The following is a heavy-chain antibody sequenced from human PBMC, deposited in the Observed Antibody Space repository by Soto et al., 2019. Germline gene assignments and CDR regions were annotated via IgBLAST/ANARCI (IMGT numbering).Heavy chain of an antibody. CDR3: ARDLMFYFDSSGYYHAFDI. D-gene: IGHD3-22*01. CDR2: IYYSGST. J-gene: IGHJ3*02. V-gene: IGHV4-31*03. Sequence: SETLSLTCTVSGGSISSGGYYWSWIRQHPGKGLEWIGYIYYSGSTYYNPSLKSRVIISVDTSKNQFSLKLSSMTAADTAVYYCARDLMFYFDSSGYYHAFDIWGQGTMVTVPS. CDR1: GGSISSGGYY.